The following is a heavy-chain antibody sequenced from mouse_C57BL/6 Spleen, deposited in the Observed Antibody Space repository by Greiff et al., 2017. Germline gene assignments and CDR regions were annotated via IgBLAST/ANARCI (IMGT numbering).Heavy chain of an antibody. CDR3: ARRDSSGYDAMDY. CDR1: GYTFTSYW. D-gene: IGHD3-2*02. CDR2: IDPSDSYT. J-gene: IGHJ4*01. V-gene: IGHV1-69*01. Sequence: VQLQQPGAELVMPGASVKLSCKASGYTFTSYWMHWVKQRPGQGLEWIGEIDPSDSYTNYNQKFKGKSTLNVDKSSSTAYMQLSSLTSDDSAVYYCARRDSSGYDAMDYWGQGTSVTVSS.